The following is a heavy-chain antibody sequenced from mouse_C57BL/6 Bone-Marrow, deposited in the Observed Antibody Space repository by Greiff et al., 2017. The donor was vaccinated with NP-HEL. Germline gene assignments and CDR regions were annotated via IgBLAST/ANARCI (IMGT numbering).Heavy chain of an antibody. D-gene: IGHD3-2*02. CDR3: ARDGQLRRNYFDY. J-gene: IGHJ2*01. CDR2: IDPSDSYT. CDR1: GYTFTSYW. Sequence: VQLQQPGAELVMPGASVKLSCKASGYTFTSYWMHWVKQRPGQGLEWIGEIDPSDSYTNYNHKFKGKSTLTVDKSSSTAYMQLSSLTSEDSAVYYCARDGQLRRNYFDYWGQGTTLTVSS. V-gene: IGHV1-69*01.